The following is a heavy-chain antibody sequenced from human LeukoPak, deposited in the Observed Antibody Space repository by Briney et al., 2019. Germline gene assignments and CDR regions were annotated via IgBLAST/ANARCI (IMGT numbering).Heavy chain of an antibody. D-gene: IGHD5-18*01. V-gene: IGHV3-11*04. CDR3: ATLVDTAMAFDY. CDR2: ISSSGSTI. J-gene: IGHJ4*02. Sequence: GGSLRLSCAASGFTFSDYYMSWVRQAPGKGLEWVSSISSSGSTISYADSVKGRFTFSRDNAKNSLYLQMNSLRAEDTAVYYCATLVDTAMAFDYWGQGTLVTVSS. CDR1: GFTFSDYY.